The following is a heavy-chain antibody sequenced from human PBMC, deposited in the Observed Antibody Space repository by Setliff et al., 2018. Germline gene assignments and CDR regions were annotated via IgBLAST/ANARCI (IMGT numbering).Heavy chain of an antibody. J-gene: IGHJ4*02. V-gene: IGHV3-15*01. CDR2: VKSKSDGGTI. Sequence: GGSLRLSCAASGFTFTNAWMSWVRQAPGKGLEWVGRVKSKSDGGTIDYAAPVEGRFTISRDDSRNTLSLQMNSLKTEDTAVYYCTRSSTSYQDRYFDYWGQGTLVTVSS. CDR3: TRSSTSYQDRYFDY. D-gene: IGHD2-2*01. CDR1: GFTFTNAW.